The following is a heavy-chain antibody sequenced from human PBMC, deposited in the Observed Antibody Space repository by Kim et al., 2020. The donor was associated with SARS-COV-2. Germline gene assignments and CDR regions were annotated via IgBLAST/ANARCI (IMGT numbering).Heavy chain of an antibody. J-gene: IGHJ5*02. D-gene: IGHD3-10*01. CDR1: GFTFLYYY. CDR2: TRTTVYSYPT. CDR3: ARSYKDRDWFDP. V-gene: IGHV3-72*01. Sequence: GGSLRLSCAASGFTFLYYYMDWVRQAPGKGLELVFRTRTTVYSYPTEYAASVKGRFTISRDDSKNSLYLQMNSLKTEDTAMYYCARSYKDRDWFDPWGQGTLVTVSS.